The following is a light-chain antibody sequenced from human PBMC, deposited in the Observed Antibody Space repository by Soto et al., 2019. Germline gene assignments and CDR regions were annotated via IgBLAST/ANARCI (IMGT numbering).Light chain of an antibody. Sequence: QSALTQPPSASGTPGQRVTISCSGSSSNIGNNPVNWYQQLPGTAPKLLIYTSNQRPSGVPDRFSGSKYGTPASLAISGLQSEDEADYYCAAWDDRLNGYVFGHGTKVTV. CDR2: TSN. V-gene: IGLV1-44*01. J-gene: IGLJ1*01. CDR3: AAWDDRLNGYV. CDR1: SSNIGNNP.